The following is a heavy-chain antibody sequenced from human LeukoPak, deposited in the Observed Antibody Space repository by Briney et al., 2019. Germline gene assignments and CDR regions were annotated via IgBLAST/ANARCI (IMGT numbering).Heavy chain of an antibody. CDR2: ISTSGSTI. CDR1: GFTFSSYE. V-gene: IGHV3-48*03. J-gene: IGHJ4*02. CDR3: AREGSYYFDY. Sequence: PGGSLRLSCAASGFTFSSYEMIWVRQAPGKGLEWVSYISTSGSTIYYADSVKGRFTISRDNAKNSLYLQMNSLRAEDTAVYYCAREGSYYFDYWGRGTLVTVSS. D-gene: IGHD3-10*01.